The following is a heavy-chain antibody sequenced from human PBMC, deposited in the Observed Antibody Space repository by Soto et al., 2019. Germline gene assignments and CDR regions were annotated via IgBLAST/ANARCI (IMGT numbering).Heavy chain of an antibody. D-gene: IGHD3-3*01. CDR3: AKDGGDYDFWSGYFNYYYYGMDV. Sequence: WGSLRLSCAASGFTFSSYAMSWVRQAPGKGLEWVSAISGSGGSTYYADSVKGRFTISRDNSKNTLYLQMNSLRAEDTAVYYCAKDGGDYDFWSGYFNYYYYGMDVWGQGTTVTVSS. V-gene: IGHV3-23*01. CDR2: ISGSGGST. CDR1: GFTFSSYA. J-gene: IGHJ6*02.